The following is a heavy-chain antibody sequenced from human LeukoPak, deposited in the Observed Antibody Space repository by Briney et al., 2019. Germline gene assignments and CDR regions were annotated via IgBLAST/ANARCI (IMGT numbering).Heavy chain of an antibody. D-gene: IGHD5-18*01. V-gene: IGHV3-7*01. Sequence: GGSLRLSCAASGFDFINYWMTWVRQAPGRGLEWVANINQDGSDKYYLDSVKGRFAISRDNVKNSVYLQMSNLRADDTALYYCARDLNNYATWGQGTLVTVSS. CDR1: GFDFINYW. CDR2: INQDGSDK. CDR3: ARDLNNYAT. J-gene: IGHJ5*02.